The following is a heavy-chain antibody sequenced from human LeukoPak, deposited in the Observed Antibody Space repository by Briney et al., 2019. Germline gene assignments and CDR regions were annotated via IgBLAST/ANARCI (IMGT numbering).Heavy chain of an antibody. J-gene: IGHJ4*02. V-gene: IGHV3-64D*06. CDR2: ISINGDET. Sequence: GGSLRLSCSASGFTFSAHFMHWVRQDPGKGLEYVSSISINGDETFYAESVKGRFTVSRDNSKSTLYLQLSSLRVEDTAIYYCIKDLAGTWSFDHWGQGTLLTASS. CDR1: GFTFSAHF. CDR3: IKDLAGTWSFDH. D-gene: IGHD7-27*01.